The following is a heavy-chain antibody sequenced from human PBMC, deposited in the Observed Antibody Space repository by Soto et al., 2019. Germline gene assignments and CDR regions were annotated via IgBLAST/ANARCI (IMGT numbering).Heavy chain of an antibody. CDR3: ARSQRSAPHYYYGSGSPPTHYYYGMDV. V-gene: IGHV4-31*03. CDR1: GGSISSGGYY. CDR2: IYYSGST. Sequence: PSETLSLTCTVSGGSISSGGYYWSWIRQHPGKGLEWIGYIYYSGSTYYNPSLKSRVTISVDTSKNQSSLKLSSVTAADTAVYYCARSQRSAPHYYYGSGSPPTHYYYGMDVWGQGTTVTVSS. D-gene: IGHD3-10*01. J-gene: IGHJ6*02.